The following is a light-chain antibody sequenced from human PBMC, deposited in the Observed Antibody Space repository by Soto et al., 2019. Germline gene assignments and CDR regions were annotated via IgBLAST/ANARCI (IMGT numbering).Light chain of an antibody. CDR2: GAS. V-gene: IGKV3-15*01. Sequence: EIVMTQSPATLSVSPGERATLSCRASQSVSSNLAWYQQKPGQAPRLLIYGASTRATGIPARFSGSGSVTEFTLTISRLQSEDFAVYYCQQYNNWPPKYTFGQGTKLEIK. CDR1: QSVSSN. J-gene: IGKJ2*01. CDR3: QQYNNWPPKYT.